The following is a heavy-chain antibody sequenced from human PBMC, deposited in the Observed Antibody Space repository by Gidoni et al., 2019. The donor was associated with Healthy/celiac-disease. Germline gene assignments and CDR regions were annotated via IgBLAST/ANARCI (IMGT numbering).Heavy chain of an antibody. CDR2: IYTSGST. CDR3: ARGRPAGYSSTLFDY. Sequence: QVQLQESGPGLVKPSQTLSLTCTVSGGSIRSGSYYWSWIRQPAGKGLEWIGRIYTSGSTNYNPSLKSRVTISVDTSKNQFPLKLSSVTAADTAVYYCARGRPAGYSSTLFDYWGQGTLVTVSS. D-gene: IGHD6-13*01. V-gene: IGHV4-61*02. J-gene: IGHJ4*02. CDR1: GGSIRSGSYY.